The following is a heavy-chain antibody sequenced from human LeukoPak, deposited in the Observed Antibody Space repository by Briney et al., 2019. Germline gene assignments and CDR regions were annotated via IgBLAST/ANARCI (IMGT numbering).Heavy chain of an antibody. Sequence: GASVKVSCKASGYTFTGYYMHWVRQAPGQGLEWMGWINPNSGGTNYAQKFQGRVTMTRDTSISTAYMELSRLRSDDTAVYYCARELTIFGVVIWAYWGQGTLVTASS. CDR1: GYTFTGYY. CDR3: ARELTIFGVVIWAY. J-gene: IGHJ4*02. V-gene: IGHV1-2*02. CDR2: INPNSGGT. D-gene: IGHD3-3*01.